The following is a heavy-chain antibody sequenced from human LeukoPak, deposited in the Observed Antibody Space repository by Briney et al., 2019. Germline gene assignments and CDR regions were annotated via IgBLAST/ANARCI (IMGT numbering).Heavy chain of an antibody. CDR3: TRDLTGTTWSENDY. Sequence: GGSLRLSCAASGFTISSYWMSWVRQAPGKGLEWVANIKQDGSEKYYVDSVKGRFTISRDTSKNTLYLQMNNLRADDTARYYCTRDLTGTTWSENDYWGQGTLVTISS. CDR1: GFTISSYW. CDR2: IKQDGSEK. V-gene: IGHV3-7*05. D-gene: IGHD6-13*01. J-gene: IGHJ4*02.